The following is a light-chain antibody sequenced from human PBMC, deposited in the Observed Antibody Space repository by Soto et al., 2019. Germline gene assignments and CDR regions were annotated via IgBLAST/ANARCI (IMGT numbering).Light chain of an antibody. Sequence: QSVLTQPPSMSGAPGQRVTISCTGSSSNFGAGYDVHWYQHLPGTAPKLLIYGNNNRPSGVPGRFSGSKSGTSASLAITGLQAEDEADYYCQSYDSSLSGWVFGGGTKVTVL. CDR1: SSNFGAGYD. CDR2: GNN. J-gene: IGLJ2*01. CDR3: QSYDSSLSGWV. V-gene: IGLV1-40*01.